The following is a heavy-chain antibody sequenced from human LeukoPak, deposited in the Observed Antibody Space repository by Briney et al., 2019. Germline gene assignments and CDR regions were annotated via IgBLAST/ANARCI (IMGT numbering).Heavy chain of an antibody. CDR3: ARAIRTGAFDI. Sequence: GGSLRLSCAASGFTFSSYGMHWVRQAPGKGLEWVAVIWYDGSNKYYADSVKGRFTISRDNANNSLYLQMNILRAEDTAVYYCARAIRTGAFDIWGQGTMVTVSS. J-gene: IGHJ3*02. V-gene: IGHV3-33*01. D-gene: IGHD1-26*01. CDR1: GFTFSSYG. CDR2: IWYDGSNK.